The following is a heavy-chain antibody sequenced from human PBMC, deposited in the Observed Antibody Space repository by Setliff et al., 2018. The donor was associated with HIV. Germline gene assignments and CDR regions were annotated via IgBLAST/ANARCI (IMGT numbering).Heavy chain of an antibody. CDR1: GGSISTNNFF. Sequence: ASETLSLTCTVSGGSISTNNFFWGWLRQPPGKGLEWIGTVDYSGSTNYTPSLKSRVTISVDTSNNHFSLRLTSVTAADTAVYYCTRHKTLWLLNLLTSGWFDPWGQGALVTVSS. V-gene: IGHV4-39*01. D-gene: IGHD3-9*01. CDR3: TRHKTLWLLNLLTSGWFDP. CDR2: VDYSGST. J-gene: IGHJ5*02.